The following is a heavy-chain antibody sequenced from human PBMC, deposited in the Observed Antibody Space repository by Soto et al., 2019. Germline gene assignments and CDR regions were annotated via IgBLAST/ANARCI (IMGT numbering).Heavy chain of an antibody. CDR2: ISGNSDTT. D-gene: IGHD3-9*01. V-gene: IGHV1-18*04. Sequence: GASVKVSCKASGYTFTRYGMSWVRQAPGQGLEWMGWISGNSDTTNYAQKHQDRVIMTKDTSTSTAYLELRSLRSDDTAVYYCARARDYDILTGYYYYFDYWGQGTLVTVSS. J-gene: IGHJ4*02. CDR1: GYTFTRYG. CDR3: ARARDYDILTGYYYYFDY.